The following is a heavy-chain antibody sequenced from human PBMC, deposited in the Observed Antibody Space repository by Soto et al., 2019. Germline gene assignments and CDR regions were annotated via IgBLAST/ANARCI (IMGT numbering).Heavy chain of an antibody. V-gene: IGHV1-8*01. CDR2: MNPNRGNT. D-gene: IGHD6-13*01. Sequence: QVQLVQSGAEVKKPGASVKVSCKASGYTFTSYDINWVRQATGQGLEWMGWMNPNRGNTGYAQKCQGSVTMTRNTSISTAYMELSSLRSEDTAVYYCARDSYSSSWYGVSYYYYYMDVWGKGTTVTVSS. J-gene: IGHJ6*03. CDR3: ARDSYSSSWYGVSYYYYYMDV. CDR1: GYTFTSYD.